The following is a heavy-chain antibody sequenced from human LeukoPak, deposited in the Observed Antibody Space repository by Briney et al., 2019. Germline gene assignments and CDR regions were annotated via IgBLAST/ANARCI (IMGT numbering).Heavy chain of an antibody. Sequence: PGGSLRLSYAASGFTFSSYAMSWVRQAPGKGLEWVSSFSGSGGSTYYADSVKGRFTISRDNSKNTLYLQMSSLRAEDTAVYYCAKLPGSSSRHSYFDYWGQGTLVTVSS. CDR1: GFTFSSYA. J-gene: IGHJ4*02. V-gene: IGHV3-23*01. CDR3: AKLPGSSSRHSYFDY. CDR2: FSGSGGST. D-gene: IGHD6-13*01.